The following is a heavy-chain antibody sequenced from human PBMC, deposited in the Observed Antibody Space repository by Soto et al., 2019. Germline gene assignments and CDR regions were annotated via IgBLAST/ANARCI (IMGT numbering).Heavy chain of an antibody. D-gene: IGHD5-12*01. CDR1: GGTFSSYA. CDR2: IIPIFGTA. Sequence: QVQLVQSGAEVKKPGSSVKVSCKASGGTFSSYAISWVRQAPGQGLEWMGGIIPIFGTANYAQKFQGRVTITANESTSTAYMELSSLRSEDTAVYYCARDVYSGYDWGGFDYWGQGTLVTVSS. V-gene: IGHV1-69*01. J-gene: IGHJ4*02. CDR3: ARDVYSGYDWGGFDY.